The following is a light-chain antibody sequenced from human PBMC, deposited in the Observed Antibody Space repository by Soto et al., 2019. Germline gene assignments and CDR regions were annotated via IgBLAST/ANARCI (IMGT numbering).Light chain of an antibody. CDR1: QGIGSC. CDR3: QQHYSFPCT. Sequence: DIEMTQSAGSMSVSLGDRVTITCGASQGIGSCLAGYQQQPVKAPTLLIYYASSLQSGVPPRFSGSRSGTDFNLPISCLQSADFATYYCQQHYSFPCTFGPGTKVDIK. CDR2: YAS. V-gene: IGKV1-12*01. J-gene: IGKJ1*01.